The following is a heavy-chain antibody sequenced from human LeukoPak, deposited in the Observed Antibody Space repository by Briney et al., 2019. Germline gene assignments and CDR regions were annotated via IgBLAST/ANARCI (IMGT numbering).Heavy chain of an antibody. D-gene: IGHD3-22*01. V-gene: IGHV3-23*01. Sequence: GGSLRLSCAASGFTFSSYAMSWVRQAPGKGLEWVSGISAGGGSTYYADSVKGRFTISRVNSKNTLYLQMNSLRAEDTAVYYCAKEGYYYGGSGETNWGQGTLVTVSS. CDR3: AKEGYYYGGSGETN. CDR1: GFTFSSYA. J-gene: IGHJ4*02. CDR2: ISAGGGST.